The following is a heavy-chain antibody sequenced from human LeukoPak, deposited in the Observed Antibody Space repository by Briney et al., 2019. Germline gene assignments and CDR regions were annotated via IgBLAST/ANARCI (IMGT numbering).Heavy chain of an antibody. CDR3: ARDRGYSTFDY. CDR2: IEQDGGEK. V-gene: IGHV3-7*01. D-gene: IGHD4-23*01. CDR1: GFTFSNYW. Sequence: GGSLRLSCAASGFTFSNYWMSWVRQAPGKGLEWVANIEQDGGEKNYVDSVKGRFTISRDNARNSVYLQMNSLRAEDTAVYYCARDRGYSTFDYWGQGTLVTVSS. J-gene: IGHJ4*02.